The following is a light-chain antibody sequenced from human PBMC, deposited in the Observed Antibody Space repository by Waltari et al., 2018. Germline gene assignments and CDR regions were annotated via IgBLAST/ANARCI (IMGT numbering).Light chain of an antibody. V-gene: IGKV1-39*01. J-gene: IGKJ4*01. CDR2: AAS. CDR3: QQSYRPLELS. Sequence: DIQMTQSPSSLSASVGDRVAITCRASQSINNYVNWYQQKPGQAPKLLIIAASTLQTGVPSRFSCSVCGTDFTLTISSLQPEDFATYYCQQSYRPLELSFGGGTKVEIE. CDR1: QSINNY.